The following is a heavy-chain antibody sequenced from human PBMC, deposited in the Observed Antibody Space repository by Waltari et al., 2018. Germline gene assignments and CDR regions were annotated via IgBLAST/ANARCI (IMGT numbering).Heavy chain of an antibody. CDR2: VHRSGRT. CDR1: GDSMSGNSW. V-gene: IGHV4-4*02. D-gene: IGHD2-15*01. J-gene: IGHJ4*02. Sequence: QLQLQESGPGLVKPSGTLSLTCVVSGDSMSGNSWWSWVRQSPDKGLEWIGQVHRSGRTNYNPSFASGAIVSLDTSMNRFYLRILSATAADTAVYYCARDLGRGLFLDSWGQGTLVTVSP. CDR3: ARDLGRGLFLDS.